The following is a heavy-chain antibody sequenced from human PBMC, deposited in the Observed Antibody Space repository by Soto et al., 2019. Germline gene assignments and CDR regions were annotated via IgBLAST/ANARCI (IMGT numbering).Heavy chain of an antibody. D-gene: IGHD5-12*01. Sequence: QVQLQESGPGLVKPSETLSLTCTVSGGSISSYYWSWIRQPPGKGLEWIGYIYYSGSNNYNPTLKSRVTITVDTSKNQFSLKLSSVTAADTAVYYCARSEVATIIPFDYWGQGTLVTVSS. CDR1: GGSISSYY. J-gene: IGHJ4*01. CDR3: ARSEVATIIPFDY. CDR2: IYYSGSN. V-gene: IGHV4-59*08.